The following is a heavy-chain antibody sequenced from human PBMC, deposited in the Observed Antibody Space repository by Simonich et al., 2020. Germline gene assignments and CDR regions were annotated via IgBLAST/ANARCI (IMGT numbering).Heavy chain of an antibody. CDR1: GYTFTSYD. D-gene: IGHD2-15*01. Sequence: QVQLVQSGAEVKKPGASVKVSCKASGYTFTSYDINWVRQDTGQGLEGMGWMNPNSGNTDYAQKFQCRVTITRNTSISTAYMGRSSLRSEDTAVYYFARGRGGMSRGYVDYWGQGTLVTVSS. CDR3: ARGRGGMSRGYVDY. J-gene: IGHJ4*02. V-gene: IGHV1-8*03. CDR2: MNPNSGNT.